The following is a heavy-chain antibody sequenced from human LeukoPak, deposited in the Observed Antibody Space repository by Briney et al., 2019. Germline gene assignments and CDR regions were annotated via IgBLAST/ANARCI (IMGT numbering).Heavy chain of an antibody. Sequence: PGGSLRLSCAASGFTFSSYWMSWVRQAPGRGLEWVANIKQDGSEKYYVDSVKGRFTISRDNAKNSLYLQMNSLRAEDTAVYYCAVDRRSSSWYQPFDYWGQGTLVTVSS. J-gene: IGHJ4*02. D-gene: IGHD6-13*01. CDR2: IKQDGSEK. CDR3: AVDRRSSSWYQPFDY. CDR1: GFTFSSYW. V-gene: IGHV3-7*01.